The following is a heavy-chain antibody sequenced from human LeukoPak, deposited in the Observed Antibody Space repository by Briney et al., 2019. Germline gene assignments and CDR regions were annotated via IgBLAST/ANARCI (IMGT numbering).Heavy chain of an antibody. J-gene: IGHJ4*02. CDR3: ARVGSGGAWFDF. V-gene: IGHV4-39*07. CDR2: IYYSGST. Sequence: SETLSLTCTVSGGSISSSSYYWGWIRQPPGKGLEWIGSIYYSGSTYYNPSLKSRVTISVDTSKNQFSLKMTSVTAADTAVYFCARVGSGGAWFDFWGQGTLVTVSS. D-gene: IGHD6-19*01. CDR1: GGSISSSSYY.